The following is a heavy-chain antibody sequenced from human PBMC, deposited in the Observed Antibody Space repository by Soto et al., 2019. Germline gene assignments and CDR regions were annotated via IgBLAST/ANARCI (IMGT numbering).Heavy chain of an antibody. CDR2: ISGSGGST. V-gene: IGHV3-23*01. J-gene: IGHJ4*02. D-gene: IGHD4-17*01. CDR3: AKDGGWTTTVTTVFDY. CDR1: GFTFSSYA. Sequence: PGGSLRLSCAASGFTFSSYAMSWVRQAPGKGLEWVSAISGSGGSTYYADSVKGRFTISRDNSKNTLYLQMNSLRAEDTAVYYCAKDGGWTTTVTTVFDYWGQGTLVTVSS.